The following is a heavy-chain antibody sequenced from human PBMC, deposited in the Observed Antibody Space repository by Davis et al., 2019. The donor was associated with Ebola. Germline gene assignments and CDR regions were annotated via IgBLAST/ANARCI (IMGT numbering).Heavy chain of an antibody. CDR2: INHSGST. V-gene: IGHV4-34*01. CDR1: GGSFSGYY. D-gene: IGHD3-3*01. CDR3: ARGKFWSGDYGMDV. Sequence: SETLSLTCAVYGGSFSGYYWSWIRQPPGKGLEWIGEINHSGSTNYNPSLKSRVTISVDTSKNQFSLKLSSVTAEDTAVYYCARGKFWSGDYGMDVWGQGTTVTVSS. J-gene: IGHJ6*02.